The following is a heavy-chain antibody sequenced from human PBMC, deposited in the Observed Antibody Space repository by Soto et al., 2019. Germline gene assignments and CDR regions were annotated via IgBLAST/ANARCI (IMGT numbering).Heavy chain of an antibody. CDR3: AREHSSSVWFDP. CDR2: IIPIFGTA. V-gene: IGHV1-69*13. J-gene: IGHJ5*02. D-gene: IGHD6-6*01. Sequence: SVKVSCKASGGTFSSYAISWVRQAPGQGLEWMGGIIPIFGTANYAQKFQGRVTITADESTSTAYMELSSLRSEDTAVYYCAREHSSSVWFDPWGQGTLVTVSS. CDR1: GGTFSSYA.